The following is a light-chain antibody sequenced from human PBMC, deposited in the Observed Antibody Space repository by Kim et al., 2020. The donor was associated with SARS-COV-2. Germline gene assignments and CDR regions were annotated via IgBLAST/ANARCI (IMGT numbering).Light chain of an antibody. CDR3: QVWDGTTYG. J-gene: IGLJ1*01. CDR1: NIGSKN. Sequence: SYELTQPLSVSLALGQTARITCAGDNIGSKNVHWYQQKPGQAPVVVIYRDNDRPSGIPERFSGSNSGNTATLTISRAQAGDEADYYCQVWDGTTYGFGTGTKVTVL. V-gene: IGLV3-9*01. CDR2: RDN.